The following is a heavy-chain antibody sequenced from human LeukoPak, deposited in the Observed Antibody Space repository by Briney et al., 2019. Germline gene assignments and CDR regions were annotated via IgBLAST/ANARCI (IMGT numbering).Heavy chain of an antibody. D-gene: IGHD3-22*01. J-gene: IGHJ5*02. CDR3: ARVGRNYYDSSDPHRNWFDP. V-gene: IGHV4-39*07. Sequence: SETLSLTCTVSGGSISSSSYYWGWIRQPPGKELEWIGSIYYSGSTYYNPSLKSRVTISVDTSKNQFSLKVTSVTAADTAVYHCARVGRNYYDSSDPHRNWFDPWGQGTLVTVSS. CDR1: GGSISSSSYY. CDR2: IYYSGST.